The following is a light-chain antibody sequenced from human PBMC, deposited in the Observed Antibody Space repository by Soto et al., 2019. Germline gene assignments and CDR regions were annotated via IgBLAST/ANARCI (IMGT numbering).Light chain of an antibody. Sequence: EIVLTQSPATRSLSPGERATLSCRARQSVSSYLAWYQQKPGQAPRLLIYDASNRATGIPARFSGSGSGTDFTLTISSLEPEDFAVYYCQQRSNWPPITFGQGTRLEIK. CDR3: QQRSNWPPIT. J-gene: IGKJ5*01. CDR2: DAS. CDR1: QSVSSY. V-gene: IGKV3-11*01.